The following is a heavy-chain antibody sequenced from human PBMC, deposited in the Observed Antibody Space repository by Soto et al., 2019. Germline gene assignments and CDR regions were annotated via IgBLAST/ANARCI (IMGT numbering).Heavy chain of an antibody. CDR1: GYSISSSNW. CDR2: IYYSGST. V-gene: IGHV4-28*01. J-gene: IGHJ6*02. D-gene: IGHD3-10*01. CDR3: ARNIGLVVRGVIDYGMDV. Sequence: VQLQESGPGLVKPSDTLSLTCAVSGYSISSSNWWGWIRQPPGKGLEWIGYIYYSGSTYYNPSLKSRVTMSVDTSKNQFSLKLSSVTAVDTAVYYCARNIGLVVRGVIDYGMDVWGQGTTVTVSS.